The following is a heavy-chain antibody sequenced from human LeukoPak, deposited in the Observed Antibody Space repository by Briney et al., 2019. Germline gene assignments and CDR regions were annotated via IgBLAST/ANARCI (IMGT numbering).Heavy chain of an antibody. CDR2: IKSKSDGGTT. D-gene: IGHD2-21*02. J-gene: IGHJ5*02. CDR1: GFSFNNAW. Sequence: GGSLRLSCAASGFSFNNAWMSWVRQAPGKGLEWVGRIKSKSDGGTTEYAAPVKGRFTISRHDSKNTLYLEMNSLKTVDAALYYCNAPSATANHWGQGTLVTVSS. V-gene: IGHV3-15*01. CDR3: NAPSATANH.